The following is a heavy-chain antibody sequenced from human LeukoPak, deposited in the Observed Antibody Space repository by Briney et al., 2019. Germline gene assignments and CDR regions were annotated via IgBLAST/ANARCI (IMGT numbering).Heavy chain of an antibody. CDR2: IHYDGSNK. D-gene: IGHD6-13*01. Sequence: GGSLRLSCTASGFTFSSYGMHWVRQAPGKGLEWVAFIHYDGSNKYYADSVEGRFTISRDNSKNTLYLQMNSLRAEDTAVYYCSSWSFLDGLDIWGQGTMVTVSS. CDR1: GFTFSSYG. V-gene: IGHV3-30*02. CDR3: SSWSFLDGLDI. J-gene: IGHJ3*02.